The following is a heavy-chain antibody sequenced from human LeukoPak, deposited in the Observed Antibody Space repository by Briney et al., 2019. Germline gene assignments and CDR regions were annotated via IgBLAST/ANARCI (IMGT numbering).Heavy chain of an antibody. D-gene: IGHD6-19*01. CDR3: SRAVAGSVGWFDP. V-gene: IGHV4-59*01. CDR1: GGSISSYY. Sequence: PSETLSLTCTVSGGSISSYYWSWIRQPPAQGLGWIGYMYYNERTNYNPSLKSRVTISVDTSKNQFSLKLSSVTAADTAVYFCSRAVAGSVGWFDPWGQGTLVTVSS. J-gene: IGHJ5*02. CDR2: MYYNERT.